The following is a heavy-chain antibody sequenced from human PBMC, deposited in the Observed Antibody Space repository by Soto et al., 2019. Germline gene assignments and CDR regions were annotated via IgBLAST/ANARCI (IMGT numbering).Heavy chain of an antibody. CDR2: IYYSGST. Sequence: SETLSLTCTVSGGSVSSGSYYWSWIRQPPGKGLEWIGYIYYSGSTNYNPSLKSRVTISVDTSKNQFSLKLSSVTVADTAVYYCAATYYSDSSGYYTLGVFDYWGQGTLVTVSS. CDR1: GGSVSSGSYY. D-gene: IGHD3-22*01. J-gene: IGHJ4*02. CDR3: AATYYSDSSGYYTLGVFDY. V-gene: IGHV4-61*01.